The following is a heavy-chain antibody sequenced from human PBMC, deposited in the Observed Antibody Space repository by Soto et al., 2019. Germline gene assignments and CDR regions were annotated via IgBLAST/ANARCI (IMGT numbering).Heavy chain of an antibody. J-gene: IGHJ2*01. CDR1: GFSLSNARMG. Sequence: QVTLKESGPVLVNPTETLTLTCTVSGFSLSNARMGVSWIRQPPGKALEWLAHIFSNDEKSYSTSLKSRLTISKDTSKSQVVLTMTNMDPVDTATYSCARTGGGGADWYFDLWGRGTLVTVSS. D-gene: IGHD2-21*01. CDR3: ARTGGGGADWYFDL. V-gene: IGHV2-26*01. CDR2: IFSNDEK.